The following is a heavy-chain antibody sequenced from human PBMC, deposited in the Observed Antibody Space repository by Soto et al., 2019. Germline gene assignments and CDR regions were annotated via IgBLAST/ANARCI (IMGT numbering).Heavy chain of an antibody. CDR3: ARRGSGQQLVNDY. D-gene: IGHD6-13*01. CDR2: TRDKGNSYTT. J-gene: IGHJ4*02. V-gene: IGHV3-72*01. Sequence: EVQLVESGGGLVQPGGSLRLSCAASGFSFSDHYMDWVRQAPGRGLEWVGRTRDKGNSYTTEYAASVKGRFTISRDDSKNSLYLQMNSLKTEDTAVYYCARRGSGQQLVNDYWGQGTLVTVSS. CDR1: GFSFSDHY.